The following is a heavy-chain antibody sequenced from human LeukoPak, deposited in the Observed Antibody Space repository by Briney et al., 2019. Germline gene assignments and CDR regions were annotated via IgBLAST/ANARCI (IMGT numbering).Heavy chain of an antibody. CDR3: ARHEMTTVTLNWFDP. V-gene: IGHV4-38-2*01. J-gene: IGHJ5*02. Sequence: KSSETLSLTCAVSGYSTSSAYDWGWIRQPPGKGLAWIGSIYHSGSTYYNPSIKSRVTISVDTSKNQFSLKLSSVTAADTAVYYCARHEMTTVTLNWFDPWGQGTLVTVSS. D-gene: IGHD4-17*01. CDR1: GYSTSSAYD. CDR2: IYHSGST.